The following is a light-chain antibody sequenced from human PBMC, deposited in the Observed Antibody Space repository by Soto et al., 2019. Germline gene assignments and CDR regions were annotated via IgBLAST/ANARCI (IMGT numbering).Light chain of an antibody. CDR1: SSDVGGYNY. CDR3: SSYAGSNNFVV. Sequence: QSVLTQPPSASGSPGQSVTIAFTGTSSDVGGYNYVSWYQQHPGKAPKLMIYEVSKRPSGVPDRFSGSKSGNTASLTVSGLQAEDEADYYCSSYAGSNNFVVFGGGTTVTVL. V-gene: IGLV2-8*01. J-gene: IGLJ2*01. CDR2: EVS.